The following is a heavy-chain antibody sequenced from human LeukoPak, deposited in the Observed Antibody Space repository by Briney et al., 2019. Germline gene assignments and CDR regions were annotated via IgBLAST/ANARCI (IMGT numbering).Heavy chain of an antibody. J-gene: IGHJ4*02. CDR3: ARGLLLWFGELSKAGCFDY. V-gene: IGHV4-34*01. D-gene: IGHD3-10*01. Sequence: SETLSLTCAVYGGSFSGYYWSWIRQPPGKGLEWIGEINHSGSTNYNPSLKSRVTISVDTSKNQFSLKLSSVTAADTAVYYRARGLLLWFGELSKAGCFDYWGQGTLVTVSS. CDR1: GGSFSGYY. CDR2: INHSGST.